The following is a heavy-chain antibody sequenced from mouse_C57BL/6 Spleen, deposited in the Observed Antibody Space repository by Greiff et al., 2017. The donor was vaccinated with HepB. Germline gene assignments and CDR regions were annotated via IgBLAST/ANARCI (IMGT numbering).Heavy chain of an antibody. CDR3: ARSGTTVVATDFDY. CDR1: GYSFTDYN. J-gene: IGHJ2*01. D-gene: IGHD1-1*01. V-gene: IGHV1-39*01. CDR2: INPNYGTT. Sequence: EVQLQQSGPELVKPGASVKISCKASGYSFTDYNMNWVKQSNGKSLEWIGVINPNYGTTSYNQKFKGKATLTVDQSSSTAYMQLNSLTSEESAVYYCARSGTTVVATDFDYWGQGTTLTVSS.